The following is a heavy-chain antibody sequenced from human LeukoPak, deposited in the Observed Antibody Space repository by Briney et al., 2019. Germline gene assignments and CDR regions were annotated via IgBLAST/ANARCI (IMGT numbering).Heavy chain of an antibody. D-gene: IGHD4-17*01. V-gene: IGHV4-34*01. CDR3: ARSRTTYYFDY. CDR2: INHSGST. Sequence: SETLSLTCTVSGGSISNYYWSWIRQPPGKGLEWIGEINHSGSTNYNPSLKSRVTISVDTSKNQFSLKLSSVTAADTAVYYCARSRTTYYFDYWGQGTLVTVSS. CDR1: GGSISNYY. J-gene: IGHJ4*02.